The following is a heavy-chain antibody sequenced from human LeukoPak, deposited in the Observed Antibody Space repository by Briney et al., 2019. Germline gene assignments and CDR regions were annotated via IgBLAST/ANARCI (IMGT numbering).Heavy chain of an antibody. V-gene: IGHV3-30-3*01. CDR2: ISYDGSNK. CDR1: GFTFSSYA. Sequence: GRSLRLSCAASGFTFSSYAMHWVRQAPGKGLEWVAVISYDGSNKYYADSVKGRFTISRDNSKNTLYLQMNSLRAEDTAVYYCAKDDPHIVVVTAIHALDYWGQGTLVTVSS. D-gene: IGHD2-21*02. J-gene: IGHJ4*02. CDR3: AKDDPHIVVVTAIHALDY.